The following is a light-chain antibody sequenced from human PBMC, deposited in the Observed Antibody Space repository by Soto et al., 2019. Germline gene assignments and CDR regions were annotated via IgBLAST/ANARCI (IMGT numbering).Light chain of an antibody. CDR2: VATGGIVG. CDR1: SGYSNYK. J-gene: IGLJ2*01. Sequence: QPVLTQPPSASASLGASVTLTCTLSSGYSNYKVDWYQQRPGKGPRFVMRVATGGIVGSKGDGIPDRFSVLGSGLNRYLTIKNIQEEDESDYHCGADHGSGSNFVYVFGGGTELTVL. CDR3: GADHGSGSNFVYV. V-gene: IGLV9-49*01.